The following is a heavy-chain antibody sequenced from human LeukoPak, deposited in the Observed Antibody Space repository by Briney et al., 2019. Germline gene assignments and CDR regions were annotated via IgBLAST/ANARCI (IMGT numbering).Heavy chain of an antibody. Sequence: GGSLRLSCAASGFTFSSYGMHWVRQAPGKGLEWVAAIWYDGSNKYYADSVKGRFTISRDNSKNTLYLQMNSLRAEDTAVYYCARDVNSSGWYYYYGMDVWGQGTTVTVSS. J-gene: IGHJ6*02. V-gene: IGHV3-33*01. CDR1: GFTFSSYG. CDR3: ARDVNSSGWYYYYGMDV. CDR2: IWYDGSNK. D-gene: IGHD6-19*01.